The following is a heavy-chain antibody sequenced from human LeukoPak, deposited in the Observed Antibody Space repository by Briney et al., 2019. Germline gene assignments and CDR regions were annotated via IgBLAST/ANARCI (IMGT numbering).Heavy chain of an antibody. D-gene: IGHD3-3*01. J-gene: IGHJ6*02. Sequence: SVKVSCKASGGTFSSYAISWVRQAPGQGLEWMGGIIPIFGTANYAQKFQGRVTITADESTSTAYMELNSLRSEDTAVYYCASRITIFGVDPALYYYGMDVWGQGTTVTVSS. CDR2: IIPIFGTA. CDR3: ASRITIFGVDPALYYYGMDV. CDR1: GGTFSSYA. V-gene: IGHV1-69*13.